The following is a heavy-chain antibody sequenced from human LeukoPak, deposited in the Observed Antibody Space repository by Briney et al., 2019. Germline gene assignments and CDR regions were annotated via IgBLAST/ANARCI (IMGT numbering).Heavy chain of an antibody. CDR2: ISWNSGSI. J-gene: IGHJ3*02. D-gene: IGHD6-6*01. V-gene: IGHV3-9*01. CDR1: GFTFDDYA. CDR3: AKVSHYSSSSVGAFDI. Sequence: PGGSLRLSCAASGFTFDDYAMHWVRQAPGKGLEWVSGISWNSGSIGYADSVKGRFTISRDNAKNSLYLQMNSLRAEDTALHYCAKVSHYSSSSVGAFDIWGQGTMVTVSS.